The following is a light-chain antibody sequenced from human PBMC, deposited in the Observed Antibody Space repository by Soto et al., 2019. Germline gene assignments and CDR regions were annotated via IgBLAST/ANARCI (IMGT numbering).Light chain of an antibody. CDR3: QQYYSTPRT. Sequence: DIVMTQSPESLAVSLGEXATINCKSSQSVLYSSDNKNYLTWYQQKPGQPPKLLIYWASTRESGVPDRFSGSGSGTDFTLTISSLQAEDVAVYYCQQYYSTPRTFGQGTKVDIK. CDR1: QSVLYSSDNKNY. J-gene: IGKJ1*01. CDR2: WAS. V-gene: IGKV4-1*01.